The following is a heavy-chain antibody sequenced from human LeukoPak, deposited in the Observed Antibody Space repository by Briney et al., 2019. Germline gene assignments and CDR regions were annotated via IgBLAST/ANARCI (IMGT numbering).Heavy chain of an antibody. J-gene: IGHJ4*02. D-gene: IGHD3-10*01. Sequence: GGSLRLSCAASGFTFNNYGMSWVRQAPGKGLEWVSGISGSGGSTYYADSVKGRFTISRDNSKNTLYLQMNSLRAEDTAVYYCAKDHGYYGSGSYYPYWGQGTLVTVSS. CDR2: ISGSGGST. CDR1: GFTFNNYG. CDR3: AKDHGYYGSGSYYPY. V-gene: IGHV3-23*01.